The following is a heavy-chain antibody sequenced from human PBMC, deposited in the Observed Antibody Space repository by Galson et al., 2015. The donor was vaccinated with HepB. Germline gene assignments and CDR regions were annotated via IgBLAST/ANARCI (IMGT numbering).Heavy chain of an antibody. J-gene: IGHJ5*02. Sequence: SETLSLTCTVSGGSISSSSYYWGWIRQPPGRGLEGIGSIYDRGSTYYSPSLKSRVTISVEPSKNQFSRKLSFVTAADTAVYYCARLGLYPIAVAGFLANWFDPWGQGTLVTVSS. CDR2: IYDRGST. CDR1: GGSISSSSYY. V-gene: IGHV4-39*01. D-gene: IGHD6-19*01. CDR3: ARLGLYPIAVAGFLANWFDP.